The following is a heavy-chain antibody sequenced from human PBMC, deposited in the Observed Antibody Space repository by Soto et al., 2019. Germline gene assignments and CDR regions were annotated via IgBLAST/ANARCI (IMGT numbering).Heavy chain of an antibody. J-gene: IGHJ4*02. V-gene: IGHV1-69*01. Sequence: QVQLVQSGAEVKKPGSSVKVSCKASGGTFSSYAISWVRQAPGQGLEWMGGIIPIFGTANYAQKFQGRVTITADESTSTAYMELSSLRSEDTAVYYCAREVAEMATIFSRPLDYWGQGTLVTVSS. D-gene: IGHD5-12*01. CDR2: IIPIFGTA. CDR3: AREVAEMATIFSRPLDY. CDR1: GGTFSSYA.